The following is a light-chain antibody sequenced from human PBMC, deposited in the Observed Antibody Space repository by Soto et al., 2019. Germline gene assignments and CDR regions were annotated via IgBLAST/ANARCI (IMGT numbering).Light chain of an antibody. CDR1: QGISNY. CDR3: QHYHSPPFT. Sequence: DIQMTQSPSSLSAFVGDSVTFTCRASQGISNYLAWYHQKPGKVPKLLVYAASTLQSGVPSRFSGSGSGTEFALTIRSLPPEDVGTYYCQHYHSPPFTFGPGTKLEIK. CDR2: AAS. J-gene: IGKJ3*01. V-gene: IGKV1-27*01.